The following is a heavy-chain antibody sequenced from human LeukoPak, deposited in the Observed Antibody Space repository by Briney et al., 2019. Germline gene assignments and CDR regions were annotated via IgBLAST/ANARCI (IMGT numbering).Heavy chain of an antibody. J-gene: IGHJ4*02. CDR1: GFTFSSYE. CDR2: ISSSGSTI. V-gene: IGHV3-48*03. Sequence: GGSLRLSCAASGFTFSSYEMNWVRQAPGKGLEWVSYISSSGSTIYYADSVKGRFTISRDNAKNSLYLQMNSLRAEDTAVYYCAREGRRAAAGARGDYWGQGTLVTVSS. D-gene: IGHD6-13*01. CDR3: AREGRRAAAGARGDY.